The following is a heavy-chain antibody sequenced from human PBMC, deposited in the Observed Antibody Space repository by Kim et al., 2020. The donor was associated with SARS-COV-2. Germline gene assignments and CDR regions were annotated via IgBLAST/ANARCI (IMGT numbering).Heavy chain of an antibody. CDR2: INHSGST. D-gene: IGHD1-26*01. Sequence: SETLSLTCAVYGGSFSGYYWSWIRQPPGKGLEWIGEINHSGSTNYNPSLKSRVTISVDTSKNQFSLKLSSVTAADTAVYYCARDSGSYPRISDYWGQGTLVTVSS. J-gene: IGHJ4*02. V-gene: IGHV4-34*01. CDR1: GGSFSGYY. CDR3: ARDSGSYPRISDY.